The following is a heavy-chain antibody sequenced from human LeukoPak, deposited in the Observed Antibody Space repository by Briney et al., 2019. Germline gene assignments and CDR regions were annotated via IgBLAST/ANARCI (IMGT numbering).Heavy chain of an antibody. Sequence: PGGSLRLSFAASGFTFSNYAMSWVRQAPGKGLEWVSTIIGGSGRTYYTDSVKGRFTISRDHSENTLYLQMNSLRAEDTAVYHCAKHGRGNNSRDYFDYWGQGTLVTVSS. D-gene: IGHD5-12*01. CDR3: AKHGRGNNSRDYFDY. J-gene: IGHJ4*02. V-gene: IGHV3-23*01. CDR1: GFTFSNYA. CDR2: IIGGSGRT.